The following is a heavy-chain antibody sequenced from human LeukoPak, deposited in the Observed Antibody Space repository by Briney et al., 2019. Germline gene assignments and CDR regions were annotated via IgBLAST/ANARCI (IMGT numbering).Heavy chain of an antibody. CDR2: IGSSGSPT. V-gene: IGHV3-48*04. Sequence: GGSLRLSCVASGFSFSTYSMNWVRQAPGKGLEWLSYIGSSGSPTYYADSVKGRFTISRDNAENSIYQQMSSLRAEDTAVYFCASSNFYFDFWGQGTLVTVSS. CDR1: GFSFSTYS. CDR3: ASSNFYFDF. J-gene: IGHJ4*02. D-gene: IGHD4-11*01.